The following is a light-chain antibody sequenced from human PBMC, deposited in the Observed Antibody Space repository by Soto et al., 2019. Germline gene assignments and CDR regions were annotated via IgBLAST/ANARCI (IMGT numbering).Light chain of an antibody. CDR2: GAS. Sequence: DIPMTQSPSSLSASVGDRVTITCQASQDIRKYLNWYQQKPGRAPKLLIYGASNLETGVPSRFSGSGYGTDFTFTISSLQPEDIATYYCQPHDNLPPFTFGPGTKVAIK. CDR1: QDIRKY. V-gene: IGKV1-33*01. CDR3: QPHDNLPPFT. J-gene: IGKJ3*01.